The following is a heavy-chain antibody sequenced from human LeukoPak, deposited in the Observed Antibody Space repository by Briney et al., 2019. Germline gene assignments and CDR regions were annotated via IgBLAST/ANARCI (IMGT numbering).Heavy chain of an antibody. CDR3: AKGMATYGSGTLFDY. J-gene: IGHJ4*02. Sequence: GGSLRLSCVASGFDFNRYGMHWVRQAPGKGLEWVAVISYDGPNKYYADSVKGRFTISRDNSKSRLYLQMNSLRAEDTAVYYCAKGMATYGSGTLFDYWGQGTLVTVSS. V-gene: IGHV3-30*18. CDR1: GFDFNRYG. D-gene: IGHD3-10*01. CDR2: ISYDGPNK.